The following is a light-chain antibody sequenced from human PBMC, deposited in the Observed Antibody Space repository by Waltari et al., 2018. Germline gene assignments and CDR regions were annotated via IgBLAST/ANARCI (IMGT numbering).Light chain of an antibody. J-gene: IGLJ2*01. CDR3: ASYTSGSTHVA. CDR2: DVS. CDR1: CSDIRASHY. Sequence: QSALTQPASVSGSPGQSFTIPCTGTCSDIRASHYVPWYQQFPGKAPKLIIYDVSKRPSGVSNRFSGSKSGDSASLTISGLQVDDEAHYHCASYTSGSTHVAFGGGTQVTVL. V-gene: IGLV2-14*01.